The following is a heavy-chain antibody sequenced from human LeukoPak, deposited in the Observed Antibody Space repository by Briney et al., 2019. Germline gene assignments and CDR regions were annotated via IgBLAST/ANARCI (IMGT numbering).Heavy chain of an antibody. CDR3: ARDLSNYYYDSSGYHGFDP. V-gene: IGHV3-11*01. Sequence: GGSLRLSCAASGFTFSDYYMSWIRQAPGKGLEWVSYISSSGSTIYYADSVKGRFTISRDNAKNSLYLQMNSLRAEDTAVYYCARDLSNYYYDSSGYHGFDPWGQGTLVTVSS. CDR1: GFTFSDYY. J-gene: IGHJ5*02. D-gene: IGHD3-22*01. CDR2: ISSSGSTI.